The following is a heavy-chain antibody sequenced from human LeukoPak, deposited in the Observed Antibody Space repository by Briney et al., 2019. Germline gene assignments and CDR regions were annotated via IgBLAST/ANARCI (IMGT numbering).Heavy chain of an antibody. CDR2: ISWNSGSI. V-gene: IGHV3-9*01. CDR1: GFTFSSYA. Sequence: PGGSLRLSCAASGFTFSSYAMSWVRQAPGKGLEWVSGISWNSGSIGYADSVKGRFTISRDNAKNPLYLQMNSLRAEDTALYYCAKVGYDSSGYYYAYYFDYWGQGTLVTVSS. CDR3: AKVGYDSSGYYYAYYFDY. D-gene: IGHD3-22*01. J-gene: IGHJ4*02.